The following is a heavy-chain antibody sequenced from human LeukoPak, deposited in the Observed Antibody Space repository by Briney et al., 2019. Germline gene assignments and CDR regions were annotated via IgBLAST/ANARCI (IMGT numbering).Heavy chain of an antibody. CDR3: ARSTPYDSPSDAADGMDV. V-gene: IGHV1-8*01. Sequence: ASVKVSCKASGYTFTSYDINWVRQATGQGLEWMGWMNPNSGNTGYAQKFQGRVTMTRNTSISTAYMELSSLRSEDTAVYYCARSTPYDSPSDAADGMDVWGQGTTVTVSS. CDR1: GYTFTSYD. CDR2: MNPNSGNT. J-gene: IGHJ6*02. D-gene: IGHD5/OR15-5a*01.